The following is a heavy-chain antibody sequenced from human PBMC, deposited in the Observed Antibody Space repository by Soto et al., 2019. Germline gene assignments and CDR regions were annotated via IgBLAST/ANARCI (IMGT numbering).Heavy chain of an antibody. CDR2: INSDGSST. D-gene: IGHD3-16*01. CDR3: ARVGWVWGSPYYYGMDV. V-gene: IGHV3-74*01. Sequence: EVQLVESGGGLVQPGGSLRLSCAASGFTFSSYWMHWVRQAQGKGLVWVSRINSDGSSTSYADSVKGRFTISRDNAKNTLYLQMNSLRAEDTAVYYCARVGWVWGSPYYYGMDVWDQGTTVTVSS. CDR1: GFTFSSYW. J-gene: IGHJ6*02.